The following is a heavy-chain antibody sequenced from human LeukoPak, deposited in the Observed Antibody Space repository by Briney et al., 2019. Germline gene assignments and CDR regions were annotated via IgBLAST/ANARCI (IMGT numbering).Heavy chain of an antibody. CDR1: GGSFSGYY. CDR3: ARAVARGAPYGSGSWSFDY. Sequence: SETLSLTCAVYGGSFSGYYWSWIRQPPGKGLEWIGYIYYSGSTNYNPSLKSRVTISVDTSKNQFSLKLSSVTAADTAVYYCARAVARGAPYGSGSWSFDYWGQGTLVTVSS. J-gene: IGHJ4*02. CDR2: IYYSGST. V-gene: IGHV4-59*01. D-gene: IGHD3-10*01.